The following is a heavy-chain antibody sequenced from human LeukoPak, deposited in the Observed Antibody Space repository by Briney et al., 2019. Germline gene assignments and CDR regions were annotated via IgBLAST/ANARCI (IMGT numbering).Heavy chain of an antibody. CDR3: ARESHYDILTGYYKGNFDY. CDR2: IGSAGDT. Sequence: GGSLRLSCAASGFTFSGYDMHWVRQPTGKGLEWVSAIGSAGDTYYPGSVKGRFTISRENAKNSLYLQMNSLRAEDTAVYYCARESHYDILTGYYKGNFDYWGQGTLVTVSS. V-gene: IGHV3-13*01. J-gene: IGHJ4*02. D-gene: IGHD3-9*01. CDR1: GFTFSGYD.